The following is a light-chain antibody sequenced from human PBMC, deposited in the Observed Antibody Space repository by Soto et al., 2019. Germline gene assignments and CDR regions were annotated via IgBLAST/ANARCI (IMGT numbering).Light chain of an antibody. CDR3: QQYGRPSRT. CDR2: GAS. J-gene: IGKJ1*01. Sequence: EIVLTQSPGTLSLSPGERATLSCRASQSVSSYLAWYQQKPGQAPRLLIYGASSRATGIPDRFSGSGSGTDFALTISRLEPEDFGVYYCQQYGRPSRTFGQGTKVEIK. CDR1: QSVSSY. V-gene: IGKV3-20*01.